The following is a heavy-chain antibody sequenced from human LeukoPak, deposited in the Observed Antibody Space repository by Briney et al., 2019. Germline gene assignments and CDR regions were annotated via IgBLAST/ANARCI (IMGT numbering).Heavy chain of an antibody. CDR1: GFTFSSYP. Sequence: GGSLRLSCAASGFTFSSYPMSWVRQAPGKGLQWVSAISNGGGSAYYADSVKGRFTISRDNSKSTLYLQMNSLRAEDTAMYYCAARPRMPPRFDYWGQGTLVTVSS. V-gene: IGHV3-23*01. D-gene: IGHD2-2*01. J-gene: IGHJ4*02. CDR3: AARPRMPPRFDY. CDR2: ISNGGGSA.